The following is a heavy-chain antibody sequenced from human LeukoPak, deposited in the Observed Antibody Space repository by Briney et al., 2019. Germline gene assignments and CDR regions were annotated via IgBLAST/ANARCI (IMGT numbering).Heavy chain of an antibody. CDR2: IYSGGST. D-gene: IGHD2-15*01. J-gene: IGHJ3*02. CDR3: AREVPYCSGGSCYSRAFDI. V-gene: IGHV3-66*01. Sequence: GGSLRLSCAASGFTVSSNYMSWVRQAPGKGLEWVSVIYSGGSTYYADSVKGRFTIPRDSSKNTLYLQMNSLRAEDTAVYYCAREVPYCSGGSCYSRAFDIWGQGTMVTVSS. CDR1: GFTVSSNY.